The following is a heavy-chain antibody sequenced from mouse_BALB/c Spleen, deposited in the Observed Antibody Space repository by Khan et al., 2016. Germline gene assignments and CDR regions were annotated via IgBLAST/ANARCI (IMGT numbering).Heavy chain of an antibody. V-gene: IGHV5-4*02. J-gene: IGHJ4*01. CDR1: GFTFSVYY. Sequence: EVELVESGGGLVKPGGSLRLSCAASGFTFSVYYMYWVRQTPEKRLEWVATISDGGTYTYYPESGKGRFTISRDNAKNILYLQMSSLKSEDTAMYYCARDRYGNHYYAMDYWGQGTSVTVSS. CDR3: ARDRYGNHYYAMDY. D-gene: IGHD2-1*01. CDR2: ISDGGTYT.